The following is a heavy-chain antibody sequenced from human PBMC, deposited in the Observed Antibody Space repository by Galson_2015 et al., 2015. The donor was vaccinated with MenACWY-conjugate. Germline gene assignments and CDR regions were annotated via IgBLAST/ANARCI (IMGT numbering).Heavy chain of an antibody. V-gene: IGHV3-74*01. CDR1: GFIFNTYW. Sequence: SRRLSCAASGFIFNTYWRHWVRQAPGQGLVWVSRINPGGSSTTYADSVKDRFTISRDNAKNTLYLQMNSLRPEDTAVFYCAKTRGASFYFDSWGQGTLVTVSS. D-gene: IGHD1-26*01. J-gene: IGHJ4*02. CDR3: AKTRGASFYFDS. CDR2: INPGGSST.